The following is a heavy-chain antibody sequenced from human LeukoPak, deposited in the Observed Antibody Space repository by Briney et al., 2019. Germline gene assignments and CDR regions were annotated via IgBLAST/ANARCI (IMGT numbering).Heavy chain of an antibody. CDR2: INHSGST. CDR3: ARGRGYSYGAYDY. D-gene: IGHD5-18*01. V-gene: IGHV4-34*01. J-gene: IGHJ4*02. CDR1: GGSFSGYY. Sequence: PSETLSLTCAVYGGSFSGYYWSWIRQPPGKGLEWIGEINHSGSTNHNPSLKSRVTISVDTSKNQFSLKLSSVTAADTAVYYCARGRGYSYGAYDYWGQGTLVTVSS.